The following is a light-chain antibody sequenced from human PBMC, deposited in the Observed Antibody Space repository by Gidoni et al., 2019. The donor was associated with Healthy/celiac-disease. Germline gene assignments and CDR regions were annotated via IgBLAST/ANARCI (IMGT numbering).Light chain of an antibody. V-gene: IGKV1-5*03. Sequence: DIQMTQSPSTLSASVGDRVPIPCRASQSISSWLAWYPQKPGKAPKLLIYKASSLESGVPSRFSGSGSGTEFTLTISSLQPDDFATYYCQQYNSYSPYTFGQGTKLEIK. CDR2: KAS. CDR3: QQYNSYSPYT. J-gene: IGKJ2*01. CDR1: QSISSW.